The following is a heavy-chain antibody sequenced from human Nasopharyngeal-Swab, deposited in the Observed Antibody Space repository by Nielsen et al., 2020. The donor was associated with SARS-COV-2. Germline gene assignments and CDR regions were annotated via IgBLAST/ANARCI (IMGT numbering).Heavy chain of an antibody. D-gene: IGHD3-10*01. CDR3: ARVFITISWYFDL. CDR2: IYYSGST. J-gene: IGHJ2*01. V-gene: IGHV4-31*03. CDR1: GGSISSGGYY. Sequence: LSLTCTVSGGSISSGGYYWSWIRQHPGKGLEWIGYIYYSGSTYYNPSLKSRVTISVDTSKNQFSLKLSSVTAADTAVYYCARVFITISWYFDLWGRGTLVTVSS.